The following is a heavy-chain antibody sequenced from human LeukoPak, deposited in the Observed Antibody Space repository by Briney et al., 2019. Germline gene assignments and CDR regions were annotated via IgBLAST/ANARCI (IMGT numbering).Heavy chain of an antibody. CDR2: INSDGSST. V-gene: IGHV3-74*01. CDR3: ARVPGVRGPLNN. J-gene: IGHJ4*02. D-gene: IGHD3-10*01. CDR1: GFTFSSYW. Sequence: GGSLRLSCAASGFTFSSYWMHWVRQAPGKGLVWVSRINSDGSSTSYADSVKGRFTISRDNAKNTLYLQMNSLRAEDTAVYYCARVPGVRGPLNNWGQGTLATVSS.